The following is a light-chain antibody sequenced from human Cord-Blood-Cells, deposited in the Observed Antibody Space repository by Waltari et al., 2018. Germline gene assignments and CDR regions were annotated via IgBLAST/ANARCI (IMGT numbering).Light chain of an antibody. J-gene: IGKJ4*01. V-gene: IGKV1-8*01. Sequence: AIRMTQSPSSFSASTGDRVTITCRASQGISSYLAWYQQKPGKAPKLLIYAASTLQSGVPSRLRRSGSGTDFHLTISCLQSEDFATYYCQQYYSYPLTFGGGTKVEIK. CDR1: QGISSY. CDR2: AAS. CDR3: QQYYSYPLT.